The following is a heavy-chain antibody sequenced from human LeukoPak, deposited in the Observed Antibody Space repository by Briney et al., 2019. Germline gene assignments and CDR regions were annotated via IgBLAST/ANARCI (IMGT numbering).Heavy chain of an antibody. Sequence: SETLSLTCSVSADSVSRSDSYWDWIRQPPGKGLEWIGTIYYSGRTYYSPSLKSRVTMSVDPSNNQFSLTLRPVTAADTAVYYCARWRYYDGSGYLEWGQGTLLSVSS. CDR1: ADSVSRSDSY. CDR2: IYYSGRT. V-gene: IGHV4-39*01. J-gene: IGHJ1*01. CDR3: ARWRYYDGSGYLE. D-gene: IGHD3-22*01.